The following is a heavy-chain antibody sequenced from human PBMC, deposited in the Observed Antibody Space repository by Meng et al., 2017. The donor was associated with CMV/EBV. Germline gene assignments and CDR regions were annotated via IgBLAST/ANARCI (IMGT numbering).Heavy chain of an antibody. D-gene: IGHD6-19*01. Sequence: GESLKISCAGSGFTFSTYEMNWVRQAPGKGLEWLSYISSSGSTIYYADSVKGRFTISRDNAKNSLYLQMNSLRADDTAVYYCAKALAGTGPFQHWGQGTLVTVSS. CDR1: GFTFSTYE. CDR2: ISSSGSTI. V-gene: IGHV3-48*03. J-gene: IGHJ1*01. CDR3: AKALAGTGPFQH.